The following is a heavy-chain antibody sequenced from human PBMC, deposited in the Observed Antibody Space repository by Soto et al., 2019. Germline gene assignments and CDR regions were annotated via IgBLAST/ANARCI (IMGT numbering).Heavy chain of an antibody. CDR3: ARDVGGEATISY. CDR2: IIPNFGTT. J-gene: IGHJ4*02. V-gene: IGHV1-69*01. D-gene: IGHD5-12*01. CDR1: GGSFSNFV. Sequence: QVQLVQSGAEVKKPGSSVKVSCKASGGSFSNFVISWVRQAPGQGLEWMGGIIPNFGTTNYAQKFQGKVTITADETTRTAYLELTGLTSEATSVYYCARDVGGEATISYWGQGTLVTVSS.